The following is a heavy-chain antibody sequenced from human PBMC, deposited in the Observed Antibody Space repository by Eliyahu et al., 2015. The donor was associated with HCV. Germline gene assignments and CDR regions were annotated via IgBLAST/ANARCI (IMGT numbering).Heavy chain of an antibody. CDR3: AKAGDSSGYYYSDDAFDI. CDR1: GFXFSXXX. J-gene: IGHJ3*02. Sequence: EVQLLESGGGLVQPGGSLRLSCAASGFXFSXXXXSWVRQAPGKGLEWVSAISGSGGSTYYADSVKGRFTISRDNSKNTLYLQMNSLRAEDTAVYYCAKAGDSSGYYYSDDAFDIWGQGTMVTVSS. V-gene: IGHV3-23*01. CDR2: ISGSGGST. D-gene: IGHD3-22*01.